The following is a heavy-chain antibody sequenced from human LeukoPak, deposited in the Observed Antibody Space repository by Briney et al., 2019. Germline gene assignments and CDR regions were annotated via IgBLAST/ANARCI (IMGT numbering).Heavy chain of an antibody. V-gene: IGHV4-34*01. J-gene: IGHJ5*02. CDR3: AREARMPMVRGVILLSSGWFDP. CDR2: INHSGST. D-gene: IGHD3-10*01. Sequence: SETLSLTCAVYGGSFSGYYWSWIRQPPGKGLEWIGEINHSGSTNYNPSLKSRVTISVDTSKNQFSLKLSSVTAADTAVYYCAREARMPMVRGVILLSSGWFDPWGQGTLVTVSS. CDR1: GGSFSGYY.